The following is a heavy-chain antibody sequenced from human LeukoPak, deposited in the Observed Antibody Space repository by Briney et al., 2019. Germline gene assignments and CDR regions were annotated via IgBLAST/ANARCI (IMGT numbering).Heavy chain of an antibody. CDR1: GGSISSYY. CDR3: ARAYYGGTFFDY. D-gene: IGHD4-23*01. V-gene: IGHV4-59*01. Sequence: PSETLSLTCTVSGGSISSYYWSWFRQPPGKGLEWIGYIYYSGSTNYNPSLKSRVTISVDTSKNQFSLKLSSVTAADTAVYYCARAYYGGTFFDYWGQGTLVTVSS. J-gene: IGHJ4*02. CDR2: IYYSGST.